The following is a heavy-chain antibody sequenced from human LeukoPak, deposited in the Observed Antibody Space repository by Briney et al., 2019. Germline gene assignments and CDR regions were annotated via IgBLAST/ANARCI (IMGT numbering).Heavy chain of an antibody. CDR2: IAYDGSRK. CDR3: TRYDSSRFDP. CDR1: GFTFSGYG. Sequence: GTSLRLSCAASGFTFSGYGMHWVRQAPGKGLEWVTGIAYDGSRKHYADSVKGRFTISRDNSRNTMDLQMNSLRVEDTAVYHCTRYDSSRFDPWGQGTLVTVSS. J-gene: IGHJ5*02. D-gene: IGHD3-3*01. V-gene: IGHV3-33*05.